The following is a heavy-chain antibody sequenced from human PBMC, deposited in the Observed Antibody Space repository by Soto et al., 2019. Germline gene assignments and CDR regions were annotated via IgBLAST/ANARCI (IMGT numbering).Heavy chain of an antibody. CDR2: ISSDGSSK. CDR1: GFTFSNYA. Sequence: VRLVESGGGVVQPGRSLTLSCAASGFTFSNYAMHWIRQAPGKGLEWVALISSDGSSKFYADSVKGRLTISRDNSMKTLYLQLNSLRPEETALYYCAGSDSGGINWFDPWGQGTLVIVSS. V-gene: IGHV3-30-3*01. J-gene: IGHJ5*02. CDR3: AGSDSGGINWFDP. D-gene: IGHD2-21*02.